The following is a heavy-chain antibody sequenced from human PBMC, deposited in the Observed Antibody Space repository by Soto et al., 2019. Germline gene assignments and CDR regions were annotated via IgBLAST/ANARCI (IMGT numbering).Heavy chain of an antibody. CDR1: GGSFSGYY. Sequence: PSESLSLTCAVYGGSFSGYYWSWIRQPPGKGLEWIGEINHSGSTNYNPSLKSRVTISVDTSKNQFSLKLSSVTAADTAVYYCASQRYDFWSGHRYPGDYWGQGTLVTVSS. V-gene: IGHV4-34*01. D-gene: IGHD3-3*01. CDR2: INHSGST. J-gene: IGHJ4*02. CDR3: ASQRYDFWSGHRYPGDY.